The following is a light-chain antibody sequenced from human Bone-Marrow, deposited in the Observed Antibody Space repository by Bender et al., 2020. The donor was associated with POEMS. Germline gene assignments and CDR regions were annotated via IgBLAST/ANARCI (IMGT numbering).Light chain of an antibody. Sequence: SYEVTQPPPLSVSPGQTASITCSGDDLGDKYVAWYQQKPGQSPVLVIYQDTKRPSGIPERFSGSNSGNTATLTISGTQAMDEADYYCGAWGTYSVLFWGGTKLTVL. J-gene: IGLJ2*01. CDR2: QDT. CDR1: DLGDKY. CDR3: GAWGTYSVL. V-gene: IGLV3-1*01.